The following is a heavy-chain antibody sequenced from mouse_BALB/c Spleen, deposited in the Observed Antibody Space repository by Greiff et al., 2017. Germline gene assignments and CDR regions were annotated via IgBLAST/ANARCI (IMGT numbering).Heavy chain of an antibody. D-gene: IGHD1-1*01. Sequence: EVHLVESGGGLVKPGGSLKLSCAASGFTFSSYTMSWVRQTPEKRLEWVATISSGGSYTYYPDSVKGRFTISRDNAKNTLYLQMSSLKSEDTAMYYCTREREDYYGSSLAYWGQGTLVTVSA. CDR2: ISSGGSYT. V-gene: IGHV5-6-4*01. J-gene: IGHJ3*01. CDR1: GFTFSSYT. CDR3: TREREDYYGSSLAY.